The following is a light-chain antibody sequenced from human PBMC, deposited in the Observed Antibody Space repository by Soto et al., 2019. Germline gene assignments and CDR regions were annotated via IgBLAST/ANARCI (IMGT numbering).Light chain of an antibody. Sequence: QSLLAQPPSLSGAPGQRLTISCSGTTSNIGADYDVQWYRQLPGTAPKLLIHGNTNRPSGVPDRFSGSKSGTSASLAITGLQSEDEGDYYCQSYDSGLRGYVFGSGTKVTFL. CDR3: QSYDSGLRGYV. CDR2: GNT. V-gene: IGLV1-40*01. CDR1: TSNIGADYD. J-gene: IGLJ1*01.